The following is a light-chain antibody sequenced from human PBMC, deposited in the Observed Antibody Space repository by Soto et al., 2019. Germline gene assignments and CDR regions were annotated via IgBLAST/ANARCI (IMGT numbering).Light chain of an antibody. V-gene: IGLV2-14*01. J-gene: IGLJ1*01. CDR2: DVN. Sequence: QSALTQPAPVSGSPGQSITISCTGTSSDVGTYDYVSWHQQHPGKAPKLIIYDVNNRPSGVSSRFSGSKSGNTASLTISGLQAEDEADYYCCSFSTSGTHVFGTGTKLTVL. CDR3: CSFSTSGTHV. CDR1: SSDVGTYDY.